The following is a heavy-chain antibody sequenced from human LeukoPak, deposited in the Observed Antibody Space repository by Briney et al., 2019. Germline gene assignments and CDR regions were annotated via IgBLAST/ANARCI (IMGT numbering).Heavy chain of an antibody. Sequence: SVKVSCKASGGTFSSYTISWVRQAPGQGLEWMGRIIPILGIANYAQKFQGRVTITADKSTSTAYMELSSLRSEDTAVYYCAREDFGVVIHNWFDPWAREPWSPSPQ. D-gene: IGHD3-3*01. CDR1: GGTFSSYT. J-gene: IGHJ5*02. V-gene: IGHV1-69*04. CDR2: IIPILGIA. CDR3: AREDFGVVIHNWFDP.